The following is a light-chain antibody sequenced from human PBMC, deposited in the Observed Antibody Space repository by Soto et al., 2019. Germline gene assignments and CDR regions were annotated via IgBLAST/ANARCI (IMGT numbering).Light chain of an antibody. Sequence: EIVWTQSPGTLYLSPGERATLSCRASQSVSSSYLAWYQQKPGQAPRLLIYGASSRATGIPDRFSGSGSGTDFTLTISRLEPEDCAVYYCQQRRKWPLTFGGGTKVEIK. J-gene: IGKJ4*01. V-gene: IGKV3D-20*02. CDR3: QQRRKWPLT. CDR2: GAS. CDR1: QSVSSSY.